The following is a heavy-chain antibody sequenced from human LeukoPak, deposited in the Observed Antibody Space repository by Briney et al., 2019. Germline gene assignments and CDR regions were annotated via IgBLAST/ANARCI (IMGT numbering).Heavy chain of an antibody. D-gene: IGHD3-22*01. CDR2: INHSGST. J-gene: IGHJ4*02. CDR1: GGSFSGYY. Sequence: SETLSLTCAVYGGSFSGYYWSWIRQPPGKGLEWIGEINHSGSTNYNPSLKSRVTISVDTSKNQFSLKLSSVTAADTAVYYCARATSHYYDSSGSFNYWGQGTLVTVSP. CDR3: ARATSHYYDSSGSFNY. V-gene: IGHV4-34*01.